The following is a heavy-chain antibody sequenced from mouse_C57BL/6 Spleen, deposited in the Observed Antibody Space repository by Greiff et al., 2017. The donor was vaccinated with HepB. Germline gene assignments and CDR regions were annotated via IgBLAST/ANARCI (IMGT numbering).Heavy chain of an antibody. D-gene: IGHD3-3*01. J-gene: IGHJ1*03. CDR1: GYTFTDYN. CDR2: INPNNGGT. Sequence: VQLKQSGPELVKPGASVKIPCKASGYTFTDYNMDWVKQSHGKSLEWIGDINPNNGGTIYNQKFKGKATLTVDKSSSTAYMELRSLTSEDTAVYYCARSRAPWYFDVWGTGTTVTVSS. CDR3: ARSRAPWYFDV. V-gene: IGHV1-18*01.